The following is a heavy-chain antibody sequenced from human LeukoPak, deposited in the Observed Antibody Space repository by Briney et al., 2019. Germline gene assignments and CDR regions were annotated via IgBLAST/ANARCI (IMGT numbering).Heavy chain of an antibody. CDR1: GFTFSSYW. V-gene: IGHV3-7*01. CDR2: IKQDGSEK. D-gene: IGHD2-2*01. CDR3: ARDSSYQGGPYYFDY. Sequence: PGGSLRLSCAAPGFTFSSYWMSWVRQAPGKGLEWVANIKQDGSEKYYVGSVKGRFTISRDNAKNSLYLQMNSLRAEDTAVYYCARDSSYQGGPYYFDYWGQGTLVSVSS. J-gene: IGHJ4*02.